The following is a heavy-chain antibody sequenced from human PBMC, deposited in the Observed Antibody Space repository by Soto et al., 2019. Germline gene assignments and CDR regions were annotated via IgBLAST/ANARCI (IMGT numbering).Heavy chain of an antibody. D-gene: IGHD5-12*01. CDR2: IYPGDSDT. CDR1: GYSFTSYW. V-gene: IGHV5-51*01. Sequence: GESLKISCNGSGYSFTSYWIGWVRQMPGKGLEWMGIIYPGDSDTRYSPSFQGQVTISADKSISTAYLQWSSLKDSDTDMYYCAMATITSSFDYWGQGTLVTVSS. J-gene: IGHJ4*02. CDR3: AMATITSSFDY.